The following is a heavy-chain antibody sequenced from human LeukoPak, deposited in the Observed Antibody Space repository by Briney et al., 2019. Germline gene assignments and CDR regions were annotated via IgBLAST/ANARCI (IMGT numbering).Heavy chain of an antibody. J-gene: IGHJ4*02. D-gene: IGHD2-21*02. Sequence: ASVKVSFKASGYDFTKYAVQWVRQAPGQRLEWMGWIDAGNGRTKYSPDFQGRVIISRDTSASIAYMELSSLRSDDMAVYYCARGIWSTTLTAYYLDYWGQGTLVTVSS. CDR1: GYDFTKYA. CDR3: ARGIWSTTLTAYYLDY. V-gene: IGHV1-3*03. CDR2: IDAGNGRT.